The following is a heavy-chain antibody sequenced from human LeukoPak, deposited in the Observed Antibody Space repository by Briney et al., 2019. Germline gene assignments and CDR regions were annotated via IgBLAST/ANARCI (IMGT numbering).Heavy chain of an antibody. CDR1: GFTFSSYG. D-gene: IGHD6-19*01. Sequence: GGSLRLSCAASGFTFSSYGMHWVRQAPGKGLEWVAVISYDGSNKYYADSVKGRFTISRDNSKNTLYLQMNSLRAEDTAVYYCAREGRIAVAGPDYWGQGTLVTVSS. J-gene: IGHJ4*02. CDR3: AREGRIAVAGPDY. CDR2: ISYDGSNK. V-gene: IGHV3-30*03.